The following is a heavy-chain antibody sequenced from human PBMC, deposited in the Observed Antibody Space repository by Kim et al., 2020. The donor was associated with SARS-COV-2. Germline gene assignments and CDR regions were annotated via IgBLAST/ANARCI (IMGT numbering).Heavy chain of an antibody. J-gene: IGHJ5*02. CDR1: GFTFSSYA. Sequence: GGSLRLSCAASGFTFSSYAMSWVRQAPGKGLEWVSAISGSGGSTYYADSVKGRFTISRDKSKNTLYLQMNSLRAEDTAVYYCAKDTIRYSSGWFDPWGQGTLVTVSS. V-gene: IGHV3-23*01. D-gene: IGHD6-19*01. CDR2: ISGSGGST. CDR3: AKDTIRYSSGWFDP.